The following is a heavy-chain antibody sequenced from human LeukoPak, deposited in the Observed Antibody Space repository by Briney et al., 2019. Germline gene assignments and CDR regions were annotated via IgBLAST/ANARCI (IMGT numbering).Heavy chain of an antibody. D-gene: IGHD2-15*01. CDR3: AAARILEWSTPNYGMDV. CDR1: GGSFSGYY. Sequence: PSETLSLTCAVYGGSFSGYYWSWIRQPPGKGLEWIGEINHSGSTNYNPSLKSRVTISVDTSKNQFSLKLSSVTAADTAVYYCAAARILEWSTPNYGMDVWGQGTTVTVSS. CDR2: INHSGST. V-gene: IGHV4-34*01. J-gene: IGHJ6*02.